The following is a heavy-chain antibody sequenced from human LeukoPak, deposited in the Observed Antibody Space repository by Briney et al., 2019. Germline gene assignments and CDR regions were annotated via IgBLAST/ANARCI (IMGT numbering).Heavy chain of an antibody. J-gene: IGHJ3*02. CDR2: ISGSGGST. V-gene: IGHV3-23*01. CDR1: GFTFSSYA. CDR3: AKSRVYGDYPEAFDI. Sequence: GGSLRLSCAASGFTFSSYAMSWVRQAQGKGLEWVSAISGSGGSTYYADSVKGRFTISRDNSKNTLYLQMNSLRAEDTAVYYCAKSRVYGDYPEAFDIWGQGTMVTVSS. D-gene: IGHD4-17*01.